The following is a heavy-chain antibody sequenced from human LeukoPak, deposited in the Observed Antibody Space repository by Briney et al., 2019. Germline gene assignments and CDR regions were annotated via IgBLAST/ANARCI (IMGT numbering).Heavy chain of an antibody. D-gene: IGHD3-22*01. CDR2: IYYAGKT. CDR1: GASISSGGSY. Sequence: PSETLSLTCTVSGASISSGGSYWTWIRQHPGKGLEWIGTIYYAGKTFYNPSLKSRVTIAIDRSETQFSLKLSSVTAADTAVYYCAREMDYDSSGYYYVTDAFDTWGQGIKVIVAS. V-gene: IGHV4-39*07. CDR3: AREMDYDSSGYYYVTDAFDT. J-gene: IGHJ3*02.